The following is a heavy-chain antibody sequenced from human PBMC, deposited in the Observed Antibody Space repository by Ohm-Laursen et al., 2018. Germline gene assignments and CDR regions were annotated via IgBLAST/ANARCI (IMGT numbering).Heavy chain of an antibody. CDR3: ARDLDSLMAYYYYGMDV. CDR1: GFTVNNNY. V-gene: IGHV3-66*01. CDR2: IHSGGNT. D-gene: IGHD2-8*01. J-gene: IGHJ6*02. Sequence: SLRLSCTASGFTVNNNYMSWVRQAPGKGLEWVSVIHSGGNTYYVDSVKGRFTISRDNSKNTLYLQMNSLRAEDTAVYYCARDLDSLMAYYYYGMDVWGQGTTVTVSS.